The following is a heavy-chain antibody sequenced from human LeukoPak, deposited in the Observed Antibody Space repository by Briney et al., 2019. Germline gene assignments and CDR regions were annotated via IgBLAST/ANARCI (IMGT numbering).Heavy chain of an antibody. CDR1: GGSVNRNY. CDR2: VFYSGST. J-gene: IGHJ4*02. D-gene: IGHD3-22*01. Sequence: SETLSLTHTVSGGSVNRNYWTWIRQPPGKGLEWIGYVFYSGSTNYNPPLKSRVTLSVDTSDNEVSLKLASVTAADTVMYYCARGMSPLPSRYDSSDYPPYSWGQGTLVTVSS. CDR3: ARGMSPLPSRYDSSDYPPYS. V-gene: IGHV4-59*02.